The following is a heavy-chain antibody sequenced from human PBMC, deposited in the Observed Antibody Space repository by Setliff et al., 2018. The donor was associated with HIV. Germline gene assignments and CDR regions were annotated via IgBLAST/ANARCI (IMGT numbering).Heavy chain of an antibody. Sequence: SVKVSCKASGGTVSRLTFGWVRQVPGQGLEWMGGLIAMYGTANYAQKFQGRVTMTAYDSTNTAYMELSSLRSEDTAMYFCASCEGIQKWPFDYWGQGTLVTVSS. CDR1: GGTVSRLT. J-gene: IGHJ4*02. D-gene: IGHD6-13*01. CDR3: ASCEGIQKWPFDY. CDR2: LIAMYGTA. V-gene: IGHV1-69*13.